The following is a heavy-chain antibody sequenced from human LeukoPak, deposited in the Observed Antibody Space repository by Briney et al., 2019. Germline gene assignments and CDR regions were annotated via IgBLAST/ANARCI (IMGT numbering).Heavy chain of an antibody. D-gene: IGHD6-19*01. V-gene: IGHV4-38-2*02. CDR1: GYSISSGYY. Sequence: SETLSLTCTVSGYSISSGYYWGWIRQPPGKGLEWIGSIYHSGSTYYNPSLKSRVTISVDTSKNQFSLKLSSVTAADTAVYYCAGPGIAVAGTGEYYYGMDVWGQGTTVTVSS. CDR3: AGPGIAVAGTGEYYYGMDV. CDR2: IYHSGST. J-gene: IGHJ6*02.